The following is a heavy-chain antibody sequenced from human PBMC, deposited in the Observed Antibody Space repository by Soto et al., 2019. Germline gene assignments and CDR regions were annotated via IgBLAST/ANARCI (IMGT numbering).Heavy chain of an antibody. V-gene: IGHV3-23*01. CDR2: MSGSSSTT. J-gene: IGHJ4*02. CDR3: AKNQERELPRVIDF. CDR1: GLTFSNYA. Sequence: PGGSLRLSCATSGLTFSNYAMGWVRQAPGGGLEWVSSMSGSSSTTYDADTVRGRFTISRDRSKNTLYLQMSSLRAEDTALYYCAKNQERELPRVIDFWGQGTLVTVSS. D-gene: IGHD1-7*01.